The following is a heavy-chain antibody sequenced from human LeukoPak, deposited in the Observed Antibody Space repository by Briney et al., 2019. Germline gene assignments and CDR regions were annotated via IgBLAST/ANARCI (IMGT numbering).Heavy chain of an antibody. J-gene: IGHJ4*02. CDR3: ARGSRGYSYG. V-gene: IGHV4-61*01. CDR1: GASVSSGSYY. D-gene: IGHD5-18*01. CDR2: IYYSGST. Sequence: SETLSLTCTVSGASVSSGSYYWSWIRQPPGKELEWIGYIYYSGSTNYNPSLKSRVTISVDTSKNQFSLKLSSVTAADTAVYYCARGSRGYSYGWGQGTLVTVSS.